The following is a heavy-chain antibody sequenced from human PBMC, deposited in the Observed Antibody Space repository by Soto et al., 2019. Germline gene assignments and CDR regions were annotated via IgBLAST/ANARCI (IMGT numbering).Heavy chain of an antibody. Sequence: PGGSLRLSCAASGFTFSHSWMSWVRQAPGKGLEWVAVISYDGSNKYYADSVKGRFTISRDNSKNTLYLQMNSLRVEDTAVYYCAKHAAAAAPDYWGQGTLVTVSS. V-gene: IGHV3-30*18. J-gene: IGHJ4*02. CDR1: GFTFSHSW. CDR2: ISYDGSNK. CDR3: AKHAAAAAPDY. D-gene: IGHD6-13*01.